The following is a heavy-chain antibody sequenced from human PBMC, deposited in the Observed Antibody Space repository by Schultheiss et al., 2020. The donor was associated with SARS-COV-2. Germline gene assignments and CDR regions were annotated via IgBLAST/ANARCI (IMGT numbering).Heavy chain of an antibody. CDR2: IYSGETT. J-gene: IGHJ4*02. V-gene: IGHV3-53*01. CDR1: GFTVSSYP. CDR3: ARSYRTGWYRAGADY. Sequence: GESLKISCAASGFTVSSYPMTWVRQAPGRGLEWVSVIYSGETTFYADSVKGRFTISSDTSKNTLYLQMHSLRAEDTAMYYCARSYRTGWYRAGADYWGQGTLVTVSS. D-gene: IGHD6-19*01.